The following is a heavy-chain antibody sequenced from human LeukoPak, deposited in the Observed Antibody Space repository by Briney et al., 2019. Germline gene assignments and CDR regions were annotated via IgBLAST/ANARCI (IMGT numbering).Heavy chain of an antibody. V-gene: IGHV4-59*08. CDR1: GGSISSYY. CDR3: ARVGDGSSSWFPLH. J-gene: IGHJ4*02. CDR2: IYYSGST. D-gene: IGHD6-13*01. Sequence: SETLSLTCTVSGGSISSYYWSWIRQPPGKGLEWNGYIYYSGSTNYNPSLNSRVTISVDTSKNQFSLKLSSVTAADTAVYYCARVGDGSSSWFPLHWGQGTLVTVSS.